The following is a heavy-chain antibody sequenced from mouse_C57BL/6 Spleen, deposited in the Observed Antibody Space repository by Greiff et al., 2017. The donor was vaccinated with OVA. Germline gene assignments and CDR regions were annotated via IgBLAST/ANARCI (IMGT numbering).Heavy chain of an antibody. CDR3: ARTTIVTYYFDY. Sequence: VQRVESGPGLVQPSQSLSITCTVSGFSLTSYGVHWVRQSPGKGLEWLGVIWSGGSTDYNAAFISRLSISKDNSKSQVFFKMNSLQADDTAIYYCARTTIVTYYFDYWGQGTTLTVS. J-gene: IGHJ2*01. D-gene: IGHD2-5*01. CDR2: IWSGGST. V-gene: IGHV2-2*01. CDR1: GFSLTSYG.